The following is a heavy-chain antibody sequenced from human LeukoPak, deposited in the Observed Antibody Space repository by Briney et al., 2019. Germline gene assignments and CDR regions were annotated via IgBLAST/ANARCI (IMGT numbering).Heavy chain of an antibody. J-gene: IGHJ4*02. D-gene: IGHD4-17*01. Sequence: SGPTLVNPTQTFTLTCAFSGFSLTTDQVVVGWVRQPPGKAPEWLTFIYGNNDKRYSSSLSSRLTITKDTSKNQVVLTMTDMASVDTATYYCVHRTTVTSVDVWGRGTLVTVSS. CDR1: GFSLTTDQVV. CDR3: VHRTTVTSVDV. V-gene: IGHV2-5*01. CDR2: IYGNNDK.